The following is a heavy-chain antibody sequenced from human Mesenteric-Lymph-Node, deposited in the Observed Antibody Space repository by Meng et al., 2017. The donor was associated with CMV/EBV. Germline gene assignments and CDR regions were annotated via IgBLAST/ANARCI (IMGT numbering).Heavy chain of an antibody. Sequence: GSLKISCAASGFTVSSNYMSWVRQAPGKGLEWVSVMYSGGATYYADSVRGRFTLSRDYSKNTLYLQMNSLRADDTAVYYCARSSGAYYPEPYYFDYWGQGTLVTVSS. V-gene: IGHV3-53*01. J-gene: IGHJ4*02. D-gene: IGHD3-3*01. CDR1: GFTVSSNY. CDR3: ARSSGAYYPEPYYFDY. CDR2: MYSGGAT.